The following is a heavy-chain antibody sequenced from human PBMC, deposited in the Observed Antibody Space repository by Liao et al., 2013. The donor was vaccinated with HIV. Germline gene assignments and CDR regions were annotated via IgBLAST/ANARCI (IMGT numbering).Heavy chain of an antibody. CDR2: IYTSGST. J-gene: IGHJ6*03. CDR1: CSISNYY. V-gene: IGHV4-4*07. D-gene: IGHD6-13*01. Sequence: QVQLQESGPRTGEAFGDPVPHLHCLWCSISNYYWTWIRQPAGKGLEWIGRIYTSGSTDYNPSLRSRVTMSEDTSKNQFSLKLSSVTAADTAVYYCARDRWYDSYYMDVWGKGTTVTVSS. CDR3: ARDRWYDSYYMDV.